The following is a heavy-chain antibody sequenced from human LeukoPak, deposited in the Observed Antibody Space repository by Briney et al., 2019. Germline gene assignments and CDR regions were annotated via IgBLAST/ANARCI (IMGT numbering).Heavy chain of an antibody. CDR2: ISSSGSTI. D-gene: IGHD3-16*01. CDR3: ASRYYDYVWGSSPFDY. CDR1: GFTFSSYE. J-gene: IGHJ4*02. V-gene: IGHV3-48*03. Sequence: QAGGFLRLSCAASGFTFSSYEMNWVRQAPGKVLEWVSYISSSGSTIYYADSVKGRFTISRDNAKNSLYLQMNSLRAEDTAVYYCASRYYDYVWGSSPFDYWGQGTLVTVSS.